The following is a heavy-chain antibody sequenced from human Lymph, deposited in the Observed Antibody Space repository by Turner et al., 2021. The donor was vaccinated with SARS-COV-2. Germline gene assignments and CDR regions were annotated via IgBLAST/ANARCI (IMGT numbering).Heavy chain of an antibody. CDR1: GGSVTSSSYY. CDR2: IYSSGST. J-gene: IGHJ4*02. V-gene: IGHV4-39*01. D-gene: IGHD5-18*01. CDR3: ARQGWLRGYFDY. Sequence: QVQLQESGPGLVKPSEPLSLTCTFSGGSVTSSSYYWGWIRQPPGKGLEWIGNIYSSGSTSYNPSLKSRVTISVDTSKNQFSLKLSSVTAADTAVYYCARQGWLRGYFDYWSQGTLVTVSS.